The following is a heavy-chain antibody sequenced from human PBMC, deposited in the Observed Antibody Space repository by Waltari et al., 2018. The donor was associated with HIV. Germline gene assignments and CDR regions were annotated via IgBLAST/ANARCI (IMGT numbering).Heavy chain of an antibody. J-gene: IGHJ6*02. CDR3: AREQYEPPTFYYGSGSFYGMDV. CDR2: ISPNKGNT. V-gene: IGHV1-18*01. Sequence: QVQLVQSGAEVKKPGASVKVSCKASAYTFTNYGISWVRQAPGQGLEWMGWISPNKGNTKKAQKLQGRVTMTTDTSTSTAYMEVRGLRADATAVYYCAREQYEPPTFYYGSGSFYGMDVWGQGTTVTVSS. D-gene: IGHD3-10*01. CDR1: AYTFTNYG.